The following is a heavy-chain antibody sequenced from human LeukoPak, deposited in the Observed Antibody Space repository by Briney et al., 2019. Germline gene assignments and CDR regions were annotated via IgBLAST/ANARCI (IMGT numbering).Heavy chain of an antibody. CDR2: IYSGGST. V-gene: IGHV3-53*01. J-gene: IGHJ4*02. CDR3: ARSAVVAATPYFDY. CDR1: GFTVSSNY. Sequence: GGSLRLSCAASGFTVSSNYMSWVRQAPGKGLEWVSVIYSGGSTYYADSVKGRFTISRDNSKNTLYLQMNSLRAEDTAVYYCARSAVVAATPYFDYWGQGTLVTVSS. D-gene: IGHD2-15*01.